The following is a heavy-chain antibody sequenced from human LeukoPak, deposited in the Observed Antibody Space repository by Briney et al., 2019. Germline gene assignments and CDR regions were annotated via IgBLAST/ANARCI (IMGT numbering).Heavy chain of an antibody. CDR3: ARDIYYGSGIDSEGAFDI. CDR1: GFTFSSHG. V-gene: IGHV3-33*01. CDR2: IWYDGSNK. J-gene: IGHJ3*02. D-gene: IGHD3-10*01. Sequence: GGSLRLSCAASGFTFSSHGMHWVRQAPGKGLEWVAVIWYDGSNKYYADSVKGRFTISRDNSKNTLYLQMNSLRAEDTAVYYCARDIYYGSGIDSEGAFDIWGQGTMVTVSS.